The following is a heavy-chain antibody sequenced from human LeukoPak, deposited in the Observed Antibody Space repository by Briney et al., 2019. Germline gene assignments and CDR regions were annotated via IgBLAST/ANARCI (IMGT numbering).Heavy chain of an antibody. J-gene: IGHJ6*03. D-gene: IGHD4-17*01. CDR3: ARSYGDQTNLYYYYYYMDV. V-gene: IGHV1-8*03. CDR2: MNPNSGKA. CDR1: GDTFTSYA. Sequence: ASVKVSCKASGDTFTSYAINWVRQATGQGLEWMVWMNPNSGKAGYAQKFQGRVTITRDTSISTAYMELSSLRPEDTAVYYCARSYGDQTNLYYYYYYMDVWGKGTTVTISS.